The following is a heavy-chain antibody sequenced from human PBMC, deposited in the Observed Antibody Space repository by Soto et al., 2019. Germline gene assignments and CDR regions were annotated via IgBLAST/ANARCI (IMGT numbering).Heavy chain of an antibody. CDR2: IYYSGST. CDR3: ARPSQSSGYYYDY. V-gene: IGHV4-39*01. Sequence: SETLSLTCTVSGGSISSSSYYWGWIRQPPGKGLEWIGSIYYSGSTYYNPSLKSRVTISVDTSKNQFSLKLSSVTAADTAVYYCARPSQSSGYYYDYWGQGTLVTVSS. CDR1: GGSISSSSYY. D-gene: IGHD3-22*01. J-gene: IGHJ4*02.